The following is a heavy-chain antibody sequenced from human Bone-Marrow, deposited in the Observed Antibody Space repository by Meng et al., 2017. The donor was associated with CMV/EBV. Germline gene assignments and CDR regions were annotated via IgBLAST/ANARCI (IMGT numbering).Heavy chain of an antibody. J-gene: IGHJ6*02. CDR1: GYTFATYG. D-gene: IGHD7-27*01. V-gene: IGHV1-18*01. Sequence: ASVKVSCKTSGYTFATYGISWVRQAPGQGLEWMGWISTYNANTNYAQNLQGRVTMTTDTSTTTVYMELSSLRSEDTAVYYCARDMSNWGFYYGMDVWGQGTTVTVPS. CDR3: ARDMSNWGFYYGMDV. CDR2: ISTYNANT.